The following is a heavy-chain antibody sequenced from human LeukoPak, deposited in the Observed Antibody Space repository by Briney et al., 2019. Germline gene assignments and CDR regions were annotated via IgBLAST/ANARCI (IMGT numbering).Heavy chain of an antibody. CDR3: ARGRRSVRGVILAWFDP. J-gene: IGHJ5*02. CDR2: INPNSGGT. Sequence: GASVKVSCKASGYTFTGYYMHWVRQAPGQGLEWMGWINPNSGGTNYAQKFQGRVTMTRDTSISTAYMELSRLRSDDTAVYYCARGRRSVRGVILAWFDPWGQGTLVTVSS. D-gene: IGHD3-10*01. CDR1: GYTFTGYY. V-gene: IGHV1-2*02.